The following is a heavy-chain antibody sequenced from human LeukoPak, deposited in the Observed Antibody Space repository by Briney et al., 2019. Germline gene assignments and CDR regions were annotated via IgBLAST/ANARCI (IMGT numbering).Heavy chain of an antibody. V-gene: IGHV3-30*02. CDR1: GFTFTSYG. CDR2: IRYDGSDK. CDR3: AKDLRSGGRCLDY. D-gene: IGHD2-15*01. Sequence: GGSLRLSCAASGFTFTSYGLHWVRQAPGKGLEWVAFIRYDGSDKYYPDSVKGRFTISRDNSKNTLYLQMNSLRAEDTAVYYRAKDLRSGGRCLDYWGQGTLVTVSS. J-gene: IGHJ4*02.